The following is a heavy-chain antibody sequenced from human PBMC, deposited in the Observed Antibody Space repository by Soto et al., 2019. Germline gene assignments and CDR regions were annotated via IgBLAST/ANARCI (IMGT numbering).Heavy chain of an antibody. D-gene: IGHD4-17*01. CDR1: GGSVGDSNYY. CDR2: AHYDHST. CDR3: ARPRGRNGEADN. V-gene: IGHV4-39*01. Sequence: QLQQSCPGLVKPAETLFLSCTVSGGSVGDSNYYWGWIRQSPGKALQWIGSAHYDHSTHSTPSLVIRVTISLDTLNNKFSLKLTSVIAADTAVYYCARPRGRNGEADNWGQGTLVTVSS. J-gene: IGHJ4*02.